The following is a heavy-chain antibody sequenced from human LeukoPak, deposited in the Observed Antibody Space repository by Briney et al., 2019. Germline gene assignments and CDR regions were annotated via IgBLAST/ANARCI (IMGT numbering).Heavy chain of an antibody. CDR1: GFTFSNAW. J-gene: IGHJ3*02. D-gene: IGHD1-26*01. CDR2: ISGSGGST. Sequence: GGSLRLSCAASGFTFSNAWMNWVRQAPGKGLEWVSAISGSGGSTYYADSAKGRFTISRDNSKNTLYLQMNSLRAEDTAVYYCARGEDAFDIWGQGTMVTVSS. V-gene: IGHV3-23*01. CDR3: ARGEDAFDI.